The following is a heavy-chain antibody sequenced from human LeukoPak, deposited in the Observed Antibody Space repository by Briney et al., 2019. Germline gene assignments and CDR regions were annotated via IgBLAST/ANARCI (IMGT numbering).Heavy chain of an antibody. Sequence: GSLRLSCAASGFTFSRYLMSWVRKAPGKGLEWVANIKQDGGEIYYVDSEKGRFTISRDNAKNSVYLHMNSLRAEDTAVYYCAKDGRGGVPRAFDIWGQGTMVTVSS. V-gene: IGHV3-7*03. J-gene: IGHJ3*02. CDR1: GFTFSRYL. CDR3: AKDGRGGVPRAFDI. D-gene: IGHD2-15*01. CDR2: IKQDGGEI.